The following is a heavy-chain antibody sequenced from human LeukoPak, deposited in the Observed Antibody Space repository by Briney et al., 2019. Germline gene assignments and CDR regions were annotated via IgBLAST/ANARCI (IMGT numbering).Heavy chain of an antibody. CDR2: IRYDGSNK. J-gene: IGHJ6*03. V-gene: IGHV3-30*02. Sequence: GGSLRLSCAASGFTFSSYGMHWVRQAPGKGLEWVAFIRYDGSNKYYADSVKGRFTISRDNSKNTLYLQMNSLRAEDTAVYYCARVNGRYYDFWSGYYIWPIYYYMDVWGKGTTVTVSS. CDR1: GFTFSSYG. CDR3: ARVNGRYYDFWSGYYIWPIYYYMDV. D-gene: IGHD3-3*01.